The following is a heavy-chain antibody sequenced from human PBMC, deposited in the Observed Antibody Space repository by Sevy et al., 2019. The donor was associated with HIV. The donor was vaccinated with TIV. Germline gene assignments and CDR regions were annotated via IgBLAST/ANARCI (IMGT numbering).Heavy chain of an antibody. CDR1: GSTFSNYV. Sequence: GGSLRLSCADSGSTFSNYVMSWVRQAPGKGLEWVADISSGNTYTNYADSVKGRFTISRDNAKKSLYLQMNTLRAEDTAVYYCARLRVIASAPYYFDYWGQGALVTVSS. CDR3: ARLRVIASAPYYFDY. D-gene: IGHD2-21*01. V-gene: IGHV3-11*06. J-gene: IGHJ4*02. CDR2: ISSGNTYT.